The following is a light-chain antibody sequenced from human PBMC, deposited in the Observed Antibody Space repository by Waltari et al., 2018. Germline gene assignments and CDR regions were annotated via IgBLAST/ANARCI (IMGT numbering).Light chain of an antibody. CDR3: SSYTSSSIPWV. V-gene: IGLV2-14*03. CDR2: DVS. CDR1: SRDVGGYNY. Sequence: QSALTQPASVSGSPGQAITISCTGTSRDVGGYNYVPWYQQHPGKAPKLMIYDVSKRPSGVSNRFSGSKSGNTASLTISGLQAEDESDYYCSSYTSSSIPWVFGGGTKLTVL. J-gene: IGLJ3*02.